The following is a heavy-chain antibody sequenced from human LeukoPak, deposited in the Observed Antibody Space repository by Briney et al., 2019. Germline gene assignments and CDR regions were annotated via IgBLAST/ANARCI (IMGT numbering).Heavy chain of an antibody. CDR3: AKKSGVWLSYFDY. CDR1: GFTFSSYA. J-gene: IGHJ4*02. V-gene: IGHV3-23*01. CDR2: ISGSGGST. D-gene: IGHD2-8*02. Sequence: GGSLRLSCAASGFTFSSYAMSWVHQAPGKGLEWVSAISGSGGSTYYADSVKGRFTISRDNSKNTLYLQMNSLRAEDTAVYYCAKKSGVWLSYFDYWGQGTLVTVSS.